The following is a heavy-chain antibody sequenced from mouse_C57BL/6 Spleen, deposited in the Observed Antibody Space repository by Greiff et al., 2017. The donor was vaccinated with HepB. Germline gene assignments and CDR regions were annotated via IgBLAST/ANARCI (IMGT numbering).Heavy chain of an antibody. CDR2: INYDGSST. D-gene: IGHD2-5*01. J-gene: IGHJ4*01. CDR3: ARDRSYYSNYDAIDY. V-gene: IGHV5-16*01. CDR1: GFTFSDYY. Sequence: EVQRVESEGGLVQPGSSMKLSCTASGFTFSDYYMAWVRQVPEKGLEWVANINYDGSSTYYLDSLKSRFIISRDNAKNILYLQMSSLKSEDTATYYCARDRSYYSNYDAIDYWGQGTSVTVSS.